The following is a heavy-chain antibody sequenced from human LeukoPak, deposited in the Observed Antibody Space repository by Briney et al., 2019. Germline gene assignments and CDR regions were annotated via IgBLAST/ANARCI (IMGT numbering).Heavy chain of an antibody. CDR2: ISYDGGNK. D-gene: IGHD3-22*01. Sequence: PGRSLRLSCADSGFSLSTYAMNWVRQAPRTGREWVAVISYDGGNKYYADSPKGRFTLSRDNSNNVIYLQMNSLRSEDTAIYYRARANGHRYDRTGFGPWGEGGLVTVSS. CDR1: GFSLSTYA. V-gene: IGHV3-30-3*01. J-gene: IGHJ5*02. CDR3: ARANGHRYDRTGFGP.